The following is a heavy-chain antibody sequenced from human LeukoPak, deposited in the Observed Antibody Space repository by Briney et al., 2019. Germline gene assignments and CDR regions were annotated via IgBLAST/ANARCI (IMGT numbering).Heavy chain of an antibody. CDR3: AREPLITIDSSGYFGTFDY. V-gene: IGHV4-61*02. J-gene: IGHJ4*02. Sequence: SQTLSLTCTVSGGSISSGSYYWSWIRQPAGKGLEWIGRIYTSGSTNYNPSLKSRVTISVDTSKNQFSLKLSSVTAADTAVYYCAREPLITIDSSGYFGTFDYWGQGTLVTVSS. D-gene: IGHD3-22*01. CDR1: GGSISSGSYY. CDR2: IYTSGST.